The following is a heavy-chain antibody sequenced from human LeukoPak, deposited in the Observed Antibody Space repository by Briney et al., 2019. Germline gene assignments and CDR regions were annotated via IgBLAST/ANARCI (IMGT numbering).Heavy chain of an antibody. D-gene: IGHD6-6*01. CDR1: GFTFSSYS. J-gene: IGHJ3*02. Sequence: GGSLRLSCAASGFTFSSYSMNWVRQAPGKGLEWVSSISSSSSYIYYADSVKGRFTISRDNAKNSLYLQMNSLRAEDTAMYYCARISIHDAFDIWGQGTMVTVSS. V-gene: IGHV3-21*01. CDR3: ARISIHDAFDI. CDR2: ISSSSSYI.